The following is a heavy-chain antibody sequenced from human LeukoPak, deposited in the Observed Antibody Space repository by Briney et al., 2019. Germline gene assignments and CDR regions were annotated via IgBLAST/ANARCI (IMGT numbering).Heavy chain of an antibody. D-gene: IGHD3-22*01. CDR1: GYIFTSYW. J-gene: IGHJ4*02. CDR2: IYPGECDT. Sequence: GXSLQISCKGSGYIFTSYWIGWGRQVPGKGLEWMGIIYPGECDTRYSPSFQGQVTISADMSISTAYLQWSSLKASDTAMYYCAGPIYYDSSAAHFWGQGTLVTVSS. CDR3: AGPIYYDSSAAHF. V-gene: IGHV5-51*01.